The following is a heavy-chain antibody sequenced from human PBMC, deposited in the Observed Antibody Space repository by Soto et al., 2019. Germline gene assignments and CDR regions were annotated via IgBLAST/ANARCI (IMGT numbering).Heavy chain of an antibody. V-gene: IGHV1-2*04. J-gene: IGHJ6*02. CDR3: ASSGVVAGTYYGMDV. CDR2: INPNSGGT. Sequence: GASVKVSCKASGYTFTGYYMHWVRQAPGQGLEWMGWINPNSGGTNYAQKFQGWVTMTRDTSISTAYMELSRLRSDDTAVYYCASSGVVAGTYYGMDVWGQGTTVTVSS. D-gene: IGHD6-19*01. CDR1: GYTFTGYY.